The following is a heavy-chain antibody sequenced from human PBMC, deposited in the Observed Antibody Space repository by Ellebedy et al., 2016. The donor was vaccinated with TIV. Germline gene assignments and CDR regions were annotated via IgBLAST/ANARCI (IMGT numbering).Heavy chain of an antibody. CDR1: GSTFSSYG. Sequence: GGSLTLSCAASGSTFSSYGMHWVRQAPGKGLEWVAVIWYDGSNKDYADSVKGRFTISRDNSKNTLYLQMNSLRDEDTAVYYCARDLNSSGWSPQHWGQGTLVTVSS. CDR3: ARDLNSSGWSPQH. CDR2: IWYDGSNK. D-gene: IGHD6-19*01. V-gene: IGHV3-33*01. J-gene: IGHJ1*01.